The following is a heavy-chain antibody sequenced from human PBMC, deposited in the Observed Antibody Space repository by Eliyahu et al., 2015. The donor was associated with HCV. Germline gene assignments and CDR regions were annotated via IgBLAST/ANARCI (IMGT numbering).Heavy chain of an antibody. D-gene: IGHD6-13*01. J-gene: IGHJ6*03. CDR3: ARSPYRAYSSSWYVFQDGDYMDV. V-gene: IGHV1-2*04. Sequence: QVQLVQSGAEVKKPGASVKVSCKASGYTFTGYXXHWVRQAPGQGLEWMGWINPNSGDTKYAQKFQGWVTMTRDTSISTAYVELSRLRSDDTAVYYCARSPYRAYSSSWYVFQDGDYMDVWGKGTTVTVSS. CDR2: INPNSGDT. CDR1: GYTFTGYX.